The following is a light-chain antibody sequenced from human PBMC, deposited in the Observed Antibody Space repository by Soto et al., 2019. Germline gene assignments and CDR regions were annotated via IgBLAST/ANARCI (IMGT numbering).Light chain of an antibody. Sequence: EIVLTQSPGTLSLSPGDRATLSCRASQSVSTNYLAWYQQKPAQAPRILIYGASSRATGIPDSFSGSGSGTDFTLTISRLEPEDFAVYYCQQSDVLPPLTFGGGTKVEIK. J-gene: IGKJ4*01. CDR2: GAS. V-gene: IGKV3-20*01. CDR3: QQSDVLPPLT. CDR1: QSVSTNY.